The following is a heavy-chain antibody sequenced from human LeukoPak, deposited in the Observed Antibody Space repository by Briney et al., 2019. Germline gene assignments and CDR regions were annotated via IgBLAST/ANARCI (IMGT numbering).Heavy chain of an antibody. J-gene: IGHJ5*02. V-gene: IGHV1-69*08. CDR2: ITPVIETA. D-gene: IGHD3-10*01. CDR3: ARVNLRGSNYNWFDP. Sequence: SVKVSCKPSGGTFLSHIFSWVRQAPGHGLEWIGKITPVIETAKYAQTFQGRVSIYTDKDTTTVYMDLSGLRPDDTADYYCARVNLRGSNYNWFDPWGQGTRVIVSS. CDR1: GGTFLSHI.